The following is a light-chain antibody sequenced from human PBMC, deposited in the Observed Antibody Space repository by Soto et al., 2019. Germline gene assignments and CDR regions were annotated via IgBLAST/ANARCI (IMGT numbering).Light chain of an antibody. CDR1: SSDVGNYNY. J-gene: IGLJ1*01. CDR3: NSYTTSSTYV. Sequence: QSALTQPASVSGSPGQSITISCTGTSSDVGNYNYVSWYQQHPGKAPKLVIFDVSNRPSGVSNRFSGSMSGNTASLTISGLQTEDVGDYYCNSYTTSSTYVFGTGTQLTVL. V-gene: IGLV2-14*01. CDR2: DVS.